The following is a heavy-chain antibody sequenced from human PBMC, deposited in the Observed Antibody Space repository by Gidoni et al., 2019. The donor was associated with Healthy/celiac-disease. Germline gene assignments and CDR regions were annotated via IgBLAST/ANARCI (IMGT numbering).Heavy chain of an antibody. CDR2: ISGRGGST. D-gene: IGHD3-3*01. CDR1: GFTFSRYA. Sequence: EVQLLESGGGLVQPGGSLRLSCAASGFTFSRYAMIWVRQAPGKGREWVSAISGRGGSTYYADSVKGRFTISRDNSKNTLYLQMNSLRAEDTAVYYCAKVLTYYDFWSGYYTQGYFDYWGQGTLVTVSS. J-gene: IGHJ4*02. CDR3: AKVLTYYDFWSGYYTQGYFDY. V-gene: IGHV3-23*01.